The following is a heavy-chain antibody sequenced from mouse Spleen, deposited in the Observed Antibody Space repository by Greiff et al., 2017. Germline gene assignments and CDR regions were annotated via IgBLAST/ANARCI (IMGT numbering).Heavy chain of an antibody. CDR2: ISYSGST. CDR3: ARDHRTSYAMDY. J-gene: IGHJ4*01. Sequence: VQLQQSGPGMVKPSQSLSLTCTVTGYSITSGYDWHWIRHFPGNKLEWMGYISYSGSTNYNPSLKSRISITHDTSKNHFFLKLNSVTTEDTATYYCARDHRTSYAMDYWGQGTSVTVSS. V-gene: IGHV3-1*01. CDR1: GYSITSGYD.